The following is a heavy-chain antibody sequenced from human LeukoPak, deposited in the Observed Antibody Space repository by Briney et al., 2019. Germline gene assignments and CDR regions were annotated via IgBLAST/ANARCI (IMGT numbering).Heavy chain of an antibody. J-gene: IGHJ4*02. CDR3: AKSGRVFDTSGYYWFPN. V-gene: IGHV3-23*01. D-gene: IGHD3-22*01. Sequence: PGGSLRLSCATSGFTFSSYAMSWVRQAPGKGLEWVSSISGRGASTHYADSVKGRFTISGDYSKNTLNLQMNSLRAEDTAVYYCAKSGRVFDTSGYYWFPNWGQGILVTVSS. CDR2: ISGRGAST. CDR1: GFTFSSYA.